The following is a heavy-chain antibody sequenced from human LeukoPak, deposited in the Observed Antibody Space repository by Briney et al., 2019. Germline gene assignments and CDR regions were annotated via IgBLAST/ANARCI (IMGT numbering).Heavy chain of an antibody. D-gene: IGHD3-10*01. V-gene: IGHV3-23*01. Sequence: PGGSLRLSCAASGFTFSSYAMSWVRQAPGKGLEWVSIIRGSGGSTNYADSVKGRFTISRDNSKNTLYLQMNSLRAEDTAVYYCAKPYYGSGSYYGFNYYAFDYWGQGTLVTVSS. CDR1: GFTFSSYA. CDR3: AKPYYGSGSYYGFNYYAFDY. J-gene: IGHJ4*02. CDR2: IRGSGGST.